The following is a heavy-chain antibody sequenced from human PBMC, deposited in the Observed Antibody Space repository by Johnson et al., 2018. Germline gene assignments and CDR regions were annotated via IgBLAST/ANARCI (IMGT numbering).Heavy chain of an antibody. D-gene: IGHD3-22*01. Sequence: EVQLVESGGGLVQPGGSXRLSCEASGFTFNTYWMNWVRQAPGEGLQWVATIKEDGSEKYYMDSVKGRFTISRDDSKNTLFLQMNSLRAEDTAVYYCARVSTYYFDSSGDVFDIWGQGTMVTVSS. J-gene: IGHJ3*02. CDR2: IKEDGSEK. CDR3: ARVSTYYFDSSGDVFDI. V-gene: IGHV3-7*01. CDR1: GFTFNTYW.